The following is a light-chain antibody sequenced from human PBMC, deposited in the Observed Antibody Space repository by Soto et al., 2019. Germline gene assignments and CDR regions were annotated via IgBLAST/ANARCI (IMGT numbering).Light chain of an antibody. CDR3: QQYNNYLT. J-gene: IGKJ1*01. CDR1: QSISSW. Sequence: DIQMTQSPSTLSASVGDRVTITCRASQSISSWLAWYQQKPGKAPKLLIYDASSLESGVPSRFSGSGSATEVTLTISSLQPDDFATYYCQQYNNYLTFGQGTRVEIK. CDR2: DAS. V-gene: IGKV1-5*01.